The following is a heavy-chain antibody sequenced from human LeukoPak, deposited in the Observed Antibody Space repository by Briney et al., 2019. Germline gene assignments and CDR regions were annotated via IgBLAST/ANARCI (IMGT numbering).Heavy chain of an antibody. CDR3: ARDQEYSYGHFDY. V-gene: IGHV4-61*02. Sequence: PSQTLSLTCTVSGGSISSGSYYWSWIRQPAGKGLEWIGRIYTSGSTNYNPSLRSRVTISVDTSKNQFSLKLSSVTAADTAVCYCARDQEYSYGHFDYWGQGTLVTVSS. CDR2: IYTSGST. CDR1: GGSISSGSYY. J-gene: IGHJ4*02. D-gene: IGHD5-18*01.